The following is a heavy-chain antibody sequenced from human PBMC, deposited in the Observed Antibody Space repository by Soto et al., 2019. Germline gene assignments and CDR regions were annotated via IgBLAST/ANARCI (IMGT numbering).Heavy chain of an antibody. CDR3: TTDAAWYGSGSYPFDY. J-gene: IGHJ4*02. Sequence: ASVKVSCKAAAYTFTSYDINWVRQATGQDFEWMGWMNPNNGNTAYAQKFQGRVTMTRDTSKSTAFMELSSLTSEDTAVYYCTTDAAWYGSGSYPFDYWGQGTLVTVSS. CDR1: AYTFTSYD. V-gene: IGHV1-8*01. CDR2: MNPNNGNT. D-gene: IGHD3-10*01.